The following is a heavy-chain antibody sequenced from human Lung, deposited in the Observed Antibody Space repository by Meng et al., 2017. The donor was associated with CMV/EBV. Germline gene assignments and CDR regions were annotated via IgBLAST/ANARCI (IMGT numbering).Heavy chain of an antibody. D-gene: IGHD3-9*01. CDR2: INTYNGNT. V-gene: IGHV1-18*01. CDR3: ARSITIFQIDY. J-gene: IGHJ4*02. Sequence: ASXXVSCKGSDYNFASYGITWVRQAPGQGLEWMGWINTYNGNTKYAQKFQDRVIMTTDRSTRTAYMELRSLRSDDTAVYYCARSITIFQIDYWGQGKVVTGAS. CDR1: DYNFASYG.